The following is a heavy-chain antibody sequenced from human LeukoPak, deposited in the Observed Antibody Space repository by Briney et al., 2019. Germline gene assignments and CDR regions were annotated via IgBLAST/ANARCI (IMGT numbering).Heavy chain of an antibody. CDR1: GFTFSSYS. V-gene: IGHV3-21*01. Sequence: PGGSLRLSCAASGFTFSSYSMNWVRQAPGKGLEWVSSISSSSSYIYYADSVKGRFTISRDNAKNSLYLQMNSLRAEDTAVYYCARQDSSGQNGMDVWGQGTTVTVSS. CDR3: ARQDSSGQNGMDV. D-gene: IGHD3-22*01. CDR2: ISSSSSYI. J-gene: IGHJ6*02.